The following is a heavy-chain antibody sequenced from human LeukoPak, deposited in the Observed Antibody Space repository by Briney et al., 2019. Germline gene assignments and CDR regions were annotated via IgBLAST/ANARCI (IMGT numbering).Heavy chain of an antibody. D-gene: IGHD1-26*01. CDR2: IDHRGRT. Sequence: SETLSLTCAVYNGSFSGYYWSWIRQPPGKGPEWLGEIDHRGRTYYNPSLLSRVTISVDTSKNQLSLKVTSVTAADTAVYYCARVTKGEWELLGYWGQGTLVTVSS. CDR1: NGSFSGYY. CDR3: ARVTKGEWELLGY. V-gene: IGHV4-34*01. J-gene: IGHJ4*02.